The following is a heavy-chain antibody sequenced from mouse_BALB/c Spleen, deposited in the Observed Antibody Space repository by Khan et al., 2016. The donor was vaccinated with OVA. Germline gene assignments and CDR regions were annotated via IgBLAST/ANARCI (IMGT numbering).Heavy chain of an antibody. CDR1: GYTFTSYW. CDR3: ARIKKLVTTYFDY. J-gene: IGHJ2*01. CDR2: TNPTNGRT. D-gene: IGHD2-1*01. Sequence: QVQLQQPGAELVKAGASVKMSCKASGYTFTSYWMHWVKQRLGQGLEWFAETNPTNGRTYYNEKLKSKATLTVDKSSSTAYMLLSGPTYEDSAVYYCARIKKLVTTYFDYWGQGTTRTVSS. V-gene: IGHV1S81*02.